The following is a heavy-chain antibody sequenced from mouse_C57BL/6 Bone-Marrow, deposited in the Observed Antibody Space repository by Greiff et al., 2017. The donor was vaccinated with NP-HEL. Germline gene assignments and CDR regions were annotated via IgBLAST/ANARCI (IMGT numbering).Heavy chain of an antibody. Sequence: QVQLQQPGTELVKPGASVKLSCKASGYTFTSYWMHWVKQRPGQGLAWIGNINPSNGGTTYNEKFKSKATLTVDKSSSTAYMQLSSLTSEDSAVYYCARFQTGTYYYAMDYWGQGTSVTVSS. V-gene: IGHV1-53*01. CDR3: ARFQTGTYYYAMDY. D-gene: IGHD4-1*01. CDR1: GYTFTSYW. CDR2: INPSNGGT. J-gene: IGHJ4*01.